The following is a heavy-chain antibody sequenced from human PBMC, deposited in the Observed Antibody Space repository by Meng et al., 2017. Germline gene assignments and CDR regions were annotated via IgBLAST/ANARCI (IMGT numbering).Heavy chain of an antibody. CDR2: ISYDGSNK. Sequence: GGGVKKLGASVNVACKASGFTFISYEMHWVRQAPGKGLEWVAVISYDGSNKYYADSVKGRFTISRDNSKNTLYLQMNSLRAEDTAVYYCARVPDAEWIQLWFAGADYWGQGTLVTVSS. CDR3: ARVPDAEWIQLWFAGADY. J-gene: IGHJ4*02. CDR1: GFTFISYE. V-gene: IGHV3-30*01. D-gene: IGHD5-18*01.